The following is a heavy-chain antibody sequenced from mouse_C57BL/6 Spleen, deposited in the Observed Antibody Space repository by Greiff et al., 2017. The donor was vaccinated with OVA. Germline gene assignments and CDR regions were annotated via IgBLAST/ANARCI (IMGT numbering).Heavy chain of an antibody. V-gene: IGHV1-54*01. J-gene: IGHJ2*01. D-gene: IGHD1-1*01. CDR3: ASFITTVVATRAY. Sequence: VKLQQSGAELVRPGTSVKVSCKASGYAFTNYLIEWVKQRPGQGLEWIGVINPGSGGTNYNEKFKGKATLTADKSSSTAYMQLSSLTSEDSAVYFCASFITTVVATRAYWGQGTTLTVSS. CDR1: GYAFTNYL. CDR2: INPGSGGT.